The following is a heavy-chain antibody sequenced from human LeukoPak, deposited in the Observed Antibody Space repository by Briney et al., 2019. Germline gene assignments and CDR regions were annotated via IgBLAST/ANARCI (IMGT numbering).Heavy chain of an antibody. CDR3: ARPQRSGHLDL. D-gene: IGHD3-3*01. Sequence: PSETLSLTRTLSGGSITRSGYYWGWIRQPPGKGLEWIGNIYYSGTTYYNPSLKSRVTISVDTSKNQFSLKLSSVTAADTAVYYCARPQRSGHLDLWGQGTLVIVSS. CDR1: GGSITRSGYY. J-gene: IGHJ5*02. V-gene: IGHV4-39*01. CDR2: IYYSGTT.